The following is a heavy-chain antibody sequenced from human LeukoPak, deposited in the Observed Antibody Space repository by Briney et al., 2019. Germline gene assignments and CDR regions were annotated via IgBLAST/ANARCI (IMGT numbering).Heavy chain of an antibody. Sequence: GGSLRLTCAASGFTFDDYAMHWVRQAPGKGLEWVSGISWNRGSIGYADSVKGRFTISRDNAKNSLYLQMNSLRAEDTALYYCAKVAYGGNSKPYWGQGTLVTVSS. J-gene: IGHJ4*02. D-gene: IGHD4-23*01. CDR2: ISWNRGSI. CDR3: AKVAYGGNSKPY. CDR1: GFTFDDYA. V-gene: IGHV3-9*01.